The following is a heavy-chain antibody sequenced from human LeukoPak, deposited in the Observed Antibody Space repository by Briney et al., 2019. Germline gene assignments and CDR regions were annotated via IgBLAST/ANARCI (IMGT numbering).Heavy chain of an antibody. CDR1: GFTFRNYA. CDR2: ISGGGEIT. D-gene: IGHD4-17*01. V-gene: IGHV3-23*01. Sequence: GGSLRLSCAASGFTFRNYAMSWVGQAPGKGLEWVSVISGGGEITLYADCMKGRFTISRDNTKNTLYLQMNSLRDQETALYYCAKDRPTVYTLSIRSFDSWGQGTLVSVSS. J-gene: IGHJ4*02. CDR3: AKDRPTVYTLSIRSFDS.